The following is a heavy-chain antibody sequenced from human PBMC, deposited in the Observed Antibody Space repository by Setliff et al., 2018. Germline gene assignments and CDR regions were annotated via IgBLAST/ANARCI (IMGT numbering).Heavy chain of an antibody. D-gene: IGHD3-22*01. CDR2: ISSSSNTI. V-gene: IGHV3-48*01. Sequence: GGSLRLSCEASGFTFSGYSMTWVRQAPGKGLEWLSFISSSSNTIYYADSVKGRFTISRDNAGDSLFLQMNSLRAEDTAVYYCARTLGFYYDSSGYPVVHDALDLWGQGTMVTVSS. J-gene: IGHJ3*01. CDR3: ARTLGFYYDSSGYPVVHDALDL. CDR1: GFTFSGYS.